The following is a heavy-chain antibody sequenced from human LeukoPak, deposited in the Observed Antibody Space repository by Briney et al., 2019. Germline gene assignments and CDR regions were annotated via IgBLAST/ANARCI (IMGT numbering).Heavy chain of an antibody. Sequence: GGSLRLSCAASGITFRSYGMHWVRQAPGKGLEWVAVISYDGSNKYYADSVKGRFSISRDNSKNTLYLQMNSLRADDTAVYYCAKGARGDTVTSIVGLNWFDPWGQGTLVTVCS. CDR3: AKGARGDTVTSIVGLNWFDP. D-gene: IGHD4-17*01. J-gene: IGHJ5*02. V-gene: IGHV3-30*18. CDR1: GITFRSYG. CDR2: ISYDGSNK.